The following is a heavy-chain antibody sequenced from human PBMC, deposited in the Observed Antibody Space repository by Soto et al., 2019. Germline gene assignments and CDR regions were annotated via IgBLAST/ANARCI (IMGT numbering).Heavy chain of an antibody. Sequence: EVQLVESGGGLVQPGRSLRLSCAASGFTFDDYAMHWVRQAPGKGLEWVSGISWNSGSIGYADSVKGRFTISRDNAKNSLYLQMNSLRAEDTDLYYCAKEAVLMVRDHHYFDYWGQGPLVTVSS. D-gene: IGHD3-10*01. CDR1: GFTFDDYA. J-gene: IGHJ4*02. CDR2: ISWNSGSI. CDR3: AKEAVLMVRDHHYFDY. V-gene: IGHV3-9*01.